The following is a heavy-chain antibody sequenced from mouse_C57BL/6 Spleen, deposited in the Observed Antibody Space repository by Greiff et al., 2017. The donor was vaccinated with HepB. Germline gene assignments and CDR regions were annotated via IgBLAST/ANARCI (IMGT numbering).Heavy chain of an antibody. CDR2: INPNNGGT. V-gene: IGHV1-26*01. Sequence: EVQLQQSGPELVKPGASVKISCKASGYTFTDYYMNWVKQSHGKSLEWIGDINPNNGGTSYNQKFKGKATLTVDKSSSTAYMELRSLTSEDSAVYYCASWGDYDGAYWGQGTLVTVSA. D-gene: IGHD2-4*01. CDR3: ASWGDYDGAY. J-gene: IGHJ3*01. CDR1: GYTFTDYY.